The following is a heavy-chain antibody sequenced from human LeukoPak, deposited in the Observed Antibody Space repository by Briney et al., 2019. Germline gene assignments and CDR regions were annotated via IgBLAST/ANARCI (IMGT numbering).Heavy chain of an antibody. CDR1: GFTFSSYG. Sequence: GGSLRLSCAASGFTFSSYGMHWVRQAPGKGLEWVAVISYDGSNKYYADSVKGRFTISRDNSKNTLYLQMNSLRTEDTAVYYCTTRVRGLREYFQHWGQGTLATVSS. V-gene: IGHV3-30*03. J-gene: IGHJ1*01. CDR2: ISYDGSNK. D-gene: IGHD3-10*01. CDR3: TTRVRGLREYFQH.